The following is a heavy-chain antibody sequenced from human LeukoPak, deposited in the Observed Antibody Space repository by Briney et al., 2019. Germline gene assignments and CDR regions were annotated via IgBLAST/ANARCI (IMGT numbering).Heavy chain of an antibody. D-gene: IGHD6-13*01. V-gene: IGHV1-2*02. CDR3: ARESGYSSSESNLNWFDP. Sequence: ASVKVSCKASGYTFTGYYMHWVRQAPGQGLEWMGWTNPNSGGTNYAQKFQGRVTMTRDTSISTAYMELSRLRSDDTAVYYCARESGYSSSESNLNWFDPWGQGTLVTVSS. CDR2: TNPNSGGT. J-gene: IGHJ5*02. CDR1: GYTFTGYY.